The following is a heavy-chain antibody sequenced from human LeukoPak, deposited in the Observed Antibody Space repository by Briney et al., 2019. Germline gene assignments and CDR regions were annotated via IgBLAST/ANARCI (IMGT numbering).Heavy chain of an antibody. CDR3: ARGRGSGT. J-gene: IGHJ5*02. CDR2: IYYSGST. D-gene: IGHD3-10*01. CDR1: GGSISSYY. V-gene: IGHV4-59*12. Sequence: SETLSLTCTVSGGSISSYYWSWIRQPPGKGLEWIGYIYYSGSTNYNPSLKSRVTISVDTSKNQFSLKLSSVTAADTAVYYCARGRGSGTWGQGTLVTVSS.